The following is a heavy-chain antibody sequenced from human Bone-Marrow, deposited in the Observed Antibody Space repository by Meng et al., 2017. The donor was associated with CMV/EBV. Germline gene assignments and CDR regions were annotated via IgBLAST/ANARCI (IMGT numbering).Heavy chain of an antibody. CDR3: ARDRFLWGMAV. Sequence: ASVKVSCKASGYTFTSYDINWVRQATGQGLEWMGWMNPNSGNTGYAQKFQGRVTMTRNTSTSTGYIELTSLRSDDTAVYYCARDRFLWGMAVWGQGTTVTVSS. D-gene: IGHD3-3*01. CDR2: MNPNSGNT. J-gene: IGHJ6*02. V-gene: IGHV1-8*01. CDR1: GYTFTSYD.